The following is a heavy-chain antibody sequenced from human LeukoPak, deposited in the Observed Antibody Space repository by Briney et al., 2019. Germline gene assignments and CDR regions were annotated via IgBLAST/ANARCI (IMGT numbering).Heavy chain of an antibody. D-gene: IGHD5-18*01. V-gene: IGHV3-30-3*01. CDR1: GFTFSSYA. CDR2: ISYDGSNK. CDR3: APLPDHLVDAAFLDY. Sequence: GGSLRLSCAASGFTFSSYAMHWVRQAPGKGLEWVAVISYDGSNKYYADSVKGRFTISRDNSKNTLYLQMNSLRAEDTAVYYCAPLPDHLVDAAFLDYWGQGTLVTVSS. J-gene: IGHJ4*02.